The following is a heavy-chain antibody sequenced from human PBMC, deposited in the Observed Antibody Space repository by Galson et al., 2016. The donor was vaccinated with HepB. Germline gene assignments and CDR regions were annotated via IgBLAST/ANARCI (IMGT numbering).Heavy chain of an antibody. J-gene: IGHJ2*01. V-gene: IGHV4-31*03. CDR2: TYYSGIT. CDR1: GGSLSSGGSH. CDR3: ARGETWFWYLDL. D-gene: IGHD3-9*01. Sequence: TLSLTCTVSGGSLSSGGSHWNWIRQRPGKVLEWIGYTYYSGITYYNPSLGSRVSISLDTSKSQFSLKLNSVTAADTAVYYCARGETWFWYLDLWGRGTQVTVSS.